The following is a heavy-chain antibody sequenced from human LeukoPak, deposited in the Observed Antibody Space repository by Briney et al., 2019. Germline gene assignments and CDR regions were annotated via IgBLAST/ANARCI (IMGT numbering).Heavy chain of an antibody. V-gene: IGHV3-7*02. Sequence: HAGGSLRLSCAASGFTLSSYWMSWVRQAPGKGLEWVANINRDGSEKYYVDSVKGRFTISRDNAKNSLYLQMNSLRAEDTSVYYCARVLVGRTNWFDLWGQGTLVTVSS. CDR3: ARVLVGRTNWFDL. D-gene: IGHD1-26*01. J-gene: IGHJ5*02. CDR1: GFTLSSYW. CDR2: INRDGSEK.